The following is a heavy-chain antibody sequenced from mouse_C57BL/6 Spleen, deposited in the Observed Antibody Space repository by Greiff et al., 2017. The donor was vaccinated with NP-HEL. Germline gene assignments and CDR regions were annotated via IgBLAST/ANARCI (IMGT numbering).Heavy chain of an antibody. CDR1: GYAFSSSW. J-gene: IGHJ4*01. V-gene: IGHV1-82*01. Sequence: VQVVESGPELVKPGASVKISCKASGYAFSSSWMNWVKQRPGKGLEWIGRIYPGDGDTNYNGKFKGKATLTADKSSSTAYMQLSSLTSEDSAVYFCAREGDYYGSSPAMDYWGQGTSVTVSS. CDR2: IYPGDGDT. CDR3: AREGDYYGSSPAMDY. D-gene: IGHD1-1*01.